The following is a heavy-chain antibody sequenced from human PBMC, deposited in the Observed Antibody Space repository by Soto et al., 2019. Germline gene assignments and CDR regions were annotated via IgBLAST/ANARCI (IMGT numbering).Heavy chain of an antibody. D-gene: IGHD6-13*01. V-gene: IGHV4-59*11. CDR3: ARENSRSRKRGWFDP. CDR2: IYYSGST. Sequence: SQTLSDTYTVSDGSISSHDWRWIRKPPGKGLEWIGYIYYSGSTNYNPSLKSRVTISVDTSKNQFSLKLSSVTAADTAVYYCARENSRSRKRGWFDPWGQGTLVTVSS. J-gene: IGHJ5*02. CDR1: DGSISSHD.